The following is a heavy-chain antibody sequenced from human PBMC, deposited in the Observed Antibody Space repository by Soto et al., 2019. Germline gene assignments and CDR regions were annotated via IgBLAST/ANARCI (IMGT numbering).Heavy chain of an antibody. D-gene: IGHD4-4*01. CDR3: AKGHTYDYSKYCGMDV. CDR1: GFNFSGYS. J-gene: IGHJ6*02. CDR2: ISSSSSYI. V-gene: IGHV3-21*04. Sequence: SLRLSCAASGFNFSGYSMNWVRQAPVKGLEWVSSISSSSSYIYYADSVKGRFTISRDNTKNSLYLQMNSLRAEDTALYYCAKGHTYDYSKYCGMDVWGQGTTVTVSS.